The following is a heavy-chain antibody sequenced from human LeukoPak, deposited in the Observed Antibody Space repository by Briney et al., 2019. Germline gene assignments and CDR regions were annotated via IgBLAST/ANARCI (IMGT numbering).Heavy chain of an antibody. CDR3: ARSISTVTDDNWFDP. CDR2: IYYSGST. Sequence: PSETLSLTCTVSGGSISGSSYYWGWIRQPPGKGLEWIGSIYYSGSTYYNPSLKSRVTISVDTSKNQFSLKLSSVTAADTAVYYCARSISTVTDDNWFDPWGQGTLVTVSS. CDR1: GGSISGSSYY. D-gene: IGHD4-17*01. J-gene: IGHJ5*02. V-gene: IGHV4-39*01.